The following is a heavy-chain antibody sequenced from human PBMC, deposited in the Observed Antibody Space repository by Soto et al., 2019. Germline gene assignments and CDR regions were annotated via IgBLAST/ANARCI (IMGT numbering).Heavy chain of an antibody. CDR1: GYTFTDYY. Sequence: ASVKVSCKTSGYTFTDYYTHWVRQAPGQGLEWMGWMNPKSGGAYFAQKFQGRVTLTRDTSIGTAYIEVNSLTSDDTPVYFRTTENIDNSDGLYNAFDIWGQGTTVTVSS. CDR2: MNPKSGGA. CDR3: TTENIDNSDGLYNAFDI. J-gene: IGHJ3*02. V-gene: IGHV1-2*02. D-gene: IGHD5-18*01.